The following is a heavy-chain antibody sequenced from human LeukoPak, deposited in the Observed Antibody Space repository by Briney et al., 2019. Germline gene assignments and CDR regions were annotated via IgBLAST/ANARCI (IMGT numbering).Heavy chain of an antibody. V-gene: IGHV1-8*01. CDR1: GSTFTSYD. CDR3: ARGDDSSGYSRSPPSEYFQH. CDR2: MNPNSGNT. Sequence: ASVKVSCKSAGSTFTSYDINWVRQATGQGLEWMGWMNPNSGNTGYAQKFQGRVTMTRNTSISTAYMELSSLSSEDTAVYYCARGDDSSGYSRSPPSEYFQHWGQGTLVTVSS. J-gene: IGHJ1*01. D-gene: IGHD3-22*01.